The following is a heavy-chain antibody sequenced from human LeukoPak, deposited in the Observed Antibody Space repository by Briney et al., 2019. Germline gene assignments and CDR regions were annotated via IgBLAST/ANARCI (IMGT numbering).Heavy chain of an antibody. CDR2: IYTSGST. CDR3: ARDRYYYDSSDYSTFDY. CDR1: GGSISSYY. D-gene: IGHD3-22*01. J-gene: IGHJ4*02. V-gene: IGHV4-4*07. Sequence: PSETLSLTCTVSGGSISSYYWSWIRQPAGKGLEWIGRIYTSGSTNYNPSLKSRVTMSVDTSKNQFSLKLSSVTAADTAVYYCARDRYYYDSSDYSTFDYWGQGTLVTVSS.